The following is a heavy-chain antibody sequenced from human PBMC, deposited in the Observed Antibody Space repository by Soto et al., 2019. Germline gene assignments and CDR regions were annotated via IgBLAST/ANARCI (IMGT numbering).Heavy chain of an antibody. CDR3: AREIRFDP. J-gene: IGHJ5*02. V-gene: IGHV3-48*02. Sequence: VQLVESGGGLVQPGGSLRLSCAASGFTFSSYSMNWVRQAPGKGLEWVSYISSSSTIYYADSVKGRFTISRDNAKNSLYLQMNSLRDEDTAVYYCAREIRFDPWGQGTLVTVSS. CDR2: ISSSSTI. CDR1: GFTFSSYS.